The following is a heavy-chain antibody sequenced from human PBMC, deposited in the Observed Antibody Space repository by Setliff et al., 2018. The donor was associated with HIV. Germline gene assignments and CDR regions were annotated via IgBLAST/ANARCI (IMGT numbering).Heavy chain of an antibody. CDR2: THIRGNT. Sequence: SETLSLTCTVSGGSISGGNYFWSWIRQSAGKGLEWIGRTHIRGNTNYNPSLKSRVTMSIDMSKNQVSLKLSSVTAADTAVYYCARIGSGWSVGWFDPWGQGTLVTVSS. CDR3: ARIGSGWSVGWFDP. J-gene: IGHJ5*02. D-gene: IGHD6-13*01. CDR1: GGSISGGNYF. V-gene: IGHV4-61*02.